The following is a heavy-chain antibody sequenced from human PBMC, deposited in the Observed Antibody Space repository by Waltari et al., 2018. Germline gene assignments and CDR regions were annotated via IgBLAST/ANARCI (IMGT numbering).Heavy chain of an antibody. CDR1: GYSISSGYY. D-gene: IGHD1-26*01. CDR3: ARDEWELLGWFDP. V-gene: IGHV4-38-2*02. J-gene: IGHJ5*02. CDR2: IYHSGST. Sequence: QVQLQESGPGLVKPSETLSLTCAVSGYSISSGYYWGWIRQPPGKGLEWIGSIYHSGSTHSTPSLKSRVTISVDTSKNQFSRKLSSVTAADTAVYYCARDEWELLGWFDPWGQGTLVTVSS.